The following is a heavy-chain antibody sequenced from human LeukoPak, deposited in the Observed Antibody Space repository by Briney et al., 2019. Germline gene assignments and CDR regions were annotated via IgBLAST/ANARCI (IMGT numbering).Heavy chain of an antibody. CDR2: ISGSGGST. V-gene: IGHV3-23*01. Sequence: GGSLRLSCAASGFSLSSYAMSWVRQAPGKGLEWVSAISGSGGSTYYADSVKGRFTISRDNSKNTLYLQMNSLRAEDTALYYCAKPFYYGSGTINYYYYMDVWGKGTTVTISS. CDR1: GFSLSSYA. CDR3: AKPFYYGSGTINYYYYMDV. J-gene: IGHJ6*03. D-gene: IGHD3-10*01.